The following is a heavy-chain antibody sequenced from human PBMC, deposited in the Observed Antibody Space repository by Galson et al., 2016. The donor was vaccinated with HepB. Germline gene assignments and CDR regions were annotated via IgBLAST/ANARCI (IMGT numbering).Heavy chain of an antibody. CDR2: IKQDGSEK. CDR1: GFTFSNYW. Sequence: SLRLSCAASGFTFSNYWMSWVRQGPGKGLEWVANIKQDGSEKTYVDHVKGRFSISRYNAKTSLYLQMDSLRAEDTAVYYWARDDGGNYMTTFYHWGHGILVTVSS. D-gene: IGHD4/OR15-4a*01. CDR3: ARDDGGNYMTTFYH. V-gene: IGHV3-7*04. J-gene: IGHJ4*01.